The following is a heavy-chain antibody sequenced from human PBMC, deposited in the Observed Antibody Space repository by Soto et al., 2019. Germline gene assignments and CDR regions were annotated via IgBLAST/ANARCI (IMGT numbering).Heavy chain of an antibody. CDR3: AKGRRNTF. V-gene: IGHV1-46*01. D-gene: IGHD3-10*01. Sequence: QVQLLQSGAEVKKPGASVKISCKASGYTFSFDYLSWVRRAPGQGLQWMGKINPDGGATTYAQSFHGRVSITSDASTGTVYMELSSLISDDTAVYYCAKGRRNTFWGQGTLVSVSS. CDR2: INPDGGAT. CDR1: GYTFSFDY. J-gene: IGHJ4*02.